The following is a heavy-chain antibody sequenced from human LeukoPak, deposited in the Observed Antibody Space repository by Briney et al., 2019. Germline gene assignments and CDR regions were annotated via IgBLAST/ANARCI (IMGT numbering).Heavy chain of an antibody. CDR1: GYTFTSYY. J-gene: IGHJ3*02. Sequence: ASVKVSCKASGYTFTSYYIHWVRQAPGQGLEWMGLINPSAGSTNYAQKFQGRVTMTRDTSTSTVYMELSSLRSEDTAVYYCARDSDDSSAFDIWGQGTMVTVSS. CDR2: INPSAGST. CDR3: ARDSDDSSAFDI. V-gene: IGHV1-46*01. D-gene: IGHD3-22*01.